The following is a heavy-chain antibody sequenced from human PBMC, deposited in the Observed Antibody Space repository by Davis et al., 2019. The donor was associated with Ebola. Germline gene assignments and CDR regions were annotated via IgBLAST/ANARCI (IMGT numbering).Heavy chain of an antibody. D-gene: IGHD3-22*01. CDR1: GGSISSSSYY. CDR3: ARGDSYYDPSGYYAGPEAPDH. CDR2: IYYTGST. V-gene: IGHV4-39*07. J-gene: IGHJ4*02. Sequence: SETLSLTCTVSGGSISSSSYYWGWLRQPPGKGLEWIGIIYYTGSTYYSPSLRGLVPISVDPSTNLFSLKLTSVTAADTAVYFCARGDSYYDPSGYYAGPEAPDHWGQGTLVSVSS.